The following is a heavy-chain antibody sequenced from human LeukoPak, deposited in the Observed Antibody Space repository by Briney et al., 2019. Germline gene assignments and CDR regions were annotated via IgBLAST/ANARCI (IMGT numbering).Heavy chain of an antibody. CDR1: GFTFINAW. Sequence: GGSLRLSCAASGFTFINAWMAWVRQAPGKGLEWVGRIKAKAHGGTIEYAAPVKGRFTISRDDSKNTLYLQMNSLKTEDTAVYYCTTDPPWHIVVVTAIGSSVWGQGTLVTVSS. D-gene: IGHD2-21*02. CDR3: TTDPPWHIVVVTAIGSSV. J-gene: IGHJ4*02. V-gene: IGHV3-15*01. CDR2: IKAKAHGGTI.